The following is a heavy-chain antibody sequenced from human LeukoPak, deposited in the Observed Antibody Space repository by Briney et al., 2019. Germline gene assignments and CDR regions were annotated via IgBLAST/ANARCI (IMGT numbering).Heavy chain of an antibody. D-gene: IGHD5-12*01. CDR1: GGTFSSYA. V-gene: IGHV1-69*06. J-gene: IGHJ4*02. Sequence: GASVKVSCKASGGTFSSYAISWVRQAPGQGLEWMGGIIPIFGTANYAQKFQGRVTMTEDTSTDTAYMELSSLRSEDTAVYYCATGPIYSGYDFDYWGQGTLVTVSS. CDR2: IIPIFGTA. CDR3: ATGPIYSGYDFDY.